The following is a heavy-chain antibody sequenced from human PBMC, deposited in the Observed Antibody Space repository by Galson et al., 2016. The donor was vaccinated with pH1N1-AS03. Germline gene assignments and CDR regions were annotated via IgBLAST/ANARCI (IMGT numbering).Heavy chain of an antibody. D-gene: IGHD3-10*01. V-gene: IGHV3-21*01. Sequence: SLRLSCAASLFTFSNYNMKWVRQAPGKGLEWVSSITSSGSSIYYADSVKGRFTISRDNAENSLYLQMNSLRAEDTAIYYCASDPVEHYGSGLFRLFDYWGQGTLVTVSS. CDR2: ITSSGSSI. J-gene: IGHJ4*02. CDR1: LFTFSNYN. CDR3: ASDPVEHYGSGLFRLFDY.